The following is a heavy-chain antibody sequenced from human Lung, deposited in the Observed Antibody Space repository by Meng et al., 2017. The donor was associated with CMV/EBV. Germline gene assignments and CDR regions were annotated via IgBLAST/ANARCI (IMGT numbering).Heavy chain of an antibody. D-gene: IGHD3-10*01. CDR2: IYRGDSDT. J-gene: IGHJ4*02. V-gene: IGHV5-51*01. CDR3: ASQIMAAVRGYFDC. CDR1: GYNFANYW. Sequence: GESXKISCKGSGYNFANYWTAWFRQMPGKGLEWMGIIYRGDSDTRYSPSFQGQVTISADKSISTAYLQWSSLKASDTAMYYCASQIMAAVRGYFDCWGQGTLVTVSS.